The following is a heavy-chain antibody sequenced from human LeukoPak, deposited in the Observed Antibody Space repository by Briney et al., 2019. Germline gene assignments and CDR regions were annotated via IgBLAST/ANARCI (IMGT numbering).Heavy chain of an antibody. J-gene: IGHJ6*03. CDR1: GYTFTSYD. V-gene: IGHV1-8*01. D-gene: IGHD3-3*01. CDR2: MNPNSGNT. Sequence: ASVKVSCKASGYTFTSYDINWVRQATGQGLEWMGWMNPNSGNTGYAQKFQGRVTMTRNTSISTAYIELSSLRSEDTAVYYCARVLKASYDFWSGSYYYYYMDVWGKGTTVTVSS. CDR3: ARVLKASYDFWSGSYYYYYMDV.